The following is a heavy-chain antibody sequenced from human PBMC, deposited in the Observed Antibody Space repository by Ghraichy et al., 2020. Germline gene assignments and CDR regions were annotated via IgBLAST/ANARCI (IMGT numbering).Heavy chain of an antibody. CDR1: GFTFSSYD. V-gene: IGHV3-23*01. D-gene: IGHD6-19*01. CDR2: VSANGGRT. J-gene: IGHJ4*02. CDR3: AIITKPVAGTYY. Sequence: LSLTCAASGFTFSSYDMTWVRQAPGKGLEWVSSVSANGGRTFYADSVKGRFTISRDNSQNILFLQMNSLGAEDTAVYYCAIITKPVAGTYYWGQGTLVTVSS.